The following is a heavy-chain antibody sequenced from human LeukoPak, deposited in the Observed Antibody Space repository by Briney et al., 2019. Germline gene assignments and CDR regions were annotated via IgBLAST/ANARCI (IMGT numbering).Heavy chain of an antibody. D-gene: IGHD6-13*01. CDR3: AKDQWQQLVPGYYFDY. J-gene: IGHJ4*02. V-gene: IGHV3-66*01. CDR2: IYSGGST. Sequence: PGGSLRLSCAASGFTVSSNYMSWVRQAPGKGLEWVSVIYSGGSTYYADSVKGRFTISRDNSKNTLYLQMNSLRAEDTAVYYCAKDQWQQLVPGYYFDYWGQGTLVTVSS. CDR1: GFTVSSNY.